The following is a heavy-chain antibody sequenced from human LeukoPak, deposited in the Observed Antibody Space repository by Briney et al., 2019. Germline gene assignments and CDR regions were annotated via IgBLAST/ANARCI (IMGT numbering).Heavy chain of an antibody. J-gene: IGHJ5*02. CDR2: IPSSGPVT. V-gene: IGHV3-23*01. Sequence: PGGSLRLSCAASGFTFSNYWMSWVRQAPGKGLEWVSGIPSSGPVTYYADSVKGRFTISRDNSKNTLYLQMNSLTAEDTGVYYCANRVAQHDSWGQGTLVTVSS. CDR1: GFTFSNYW. D-gene: IGHD3-16*01. CDR3: ANRVAQHDS.